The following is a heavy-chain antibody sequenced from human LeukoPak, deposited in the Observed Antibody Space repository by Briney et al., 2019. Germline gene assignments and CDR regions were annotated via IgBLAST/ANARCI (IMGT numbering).Heavy chain of an antibody. CDR2: ISSSSYI. J-gene: IGHJ4*02. Sequence: GGSLRLSCAASGFTFSSYSMNWVRQAPGKGLEWVSSISSSSYIYYADSVKGRFTISRDNAKNSLYLQMNSLRAEDTAVYYCARDNQWEPSVKDFDYWGQGTLVTVSS. D-gene: IGHD1-26*01. V-gene: IGHV3-21*01. CDR3: ARDNQWEPSVKDFDY. CDR1: GFTFSSYS.